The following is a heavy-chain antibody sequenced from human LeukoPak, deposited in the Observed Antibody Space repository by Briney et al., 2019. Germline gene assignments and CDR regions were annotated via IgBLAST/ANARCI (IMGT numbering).Heavy chain of an antibody. CDR3: ARSNWGLGNYFDY. V-gene: IGHV3-48*03. J-gene: IGHJ4*02. D-gene: IGHD7-27*01. Sequence: GGSLRLSCAASGFTFSSYEMNWVRQAPGKGLEWVSYISSSGSTIYYADSVKGRFTISRDNAKNSLYLQMNSLRAEDTAVYDCARSNWGLGNYFDYWGQGTLVTVSS. CDR1: GFTFSSYE. CDR2: ISSSGSTI.